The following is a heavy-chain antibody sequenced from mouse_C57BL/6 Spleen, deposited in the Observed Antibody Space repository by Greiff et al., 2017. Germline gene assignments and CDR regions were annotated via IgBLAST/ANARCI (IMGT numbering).Heavy chain of an antibody. Sequence: EVQLQQSGAELVRPGASVKLSCTASGFNIKDDSMHWVKQRPEQGLEWIGWIDPENGDTEYASKFQGKATITADTSSNTAYLQLSSLTSEDTAVYYCTTRLLRAYWGQGTLVTVSA. CDR2: IDPENGDT. V-gene: IGHV14-4*01. CDR3: TTRLLRAY. J-gene: IGHJ3*01. D-gene: IGHD2-3*01. CDR1: GFNIKDDS.